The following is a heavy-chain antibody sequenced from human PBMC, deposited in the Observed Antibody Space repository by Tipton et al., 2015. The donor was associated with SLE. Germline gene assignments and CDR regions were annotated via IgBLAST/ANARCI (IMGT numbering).Heavy chain of an antibody. D-gene: IGHD3-10*01. J-gene: IGHJ4*02. Sequence: LRLSCTVSGGSIRTSSYYWGWIRQPPGKGLEWIGSIYYSGGSHYNPSLKSRLTISVDTSNKQFSLNLRSVTASDTAVYYCASITMVRGITPDHWGQGTLVTVSS. V-gene: IGHV4-39*01. CDR3: ASITMVRGITPDH. CDR1: GGSIRTSSYY. CDR2: IYYSGGS.